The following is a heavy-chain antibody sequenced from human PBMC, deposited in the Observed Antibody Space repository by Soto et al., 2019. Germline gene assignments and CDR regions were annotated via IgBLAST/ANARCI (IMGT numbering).Heavy chain of an antibody. CDR1: GFTFSSYA. CDR2: ISYDGSNK. V-gene: IGHV3-30-3*01. CDR3: ARDSKEQWLAKADI. Sequence: QVQLVESGGGVVQPGRSLRLSCAASGFTFSSYAMHWVRQAPGKGLEWVAVISYDGSNKYYADSVKGRFTISRDHSKNTLYLQMNSLRAEDTAVYYCARDSKEQWLAKADIWGQGTMVNVSS. J-gene: IGHJ3*02. D-gene: IGHD6-19*01.